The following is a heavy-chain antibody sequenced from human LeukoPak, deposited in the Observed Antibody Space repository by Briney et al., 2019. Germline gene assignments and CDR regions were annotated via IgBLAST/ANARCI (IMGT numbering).Heavy chain of an antibody. D-gene: IGHD6-6*01. CDR3: ARAGSIAARHYYYYYMDV. Sequence: SETLSLTCTVSGGSISSYYWSWIRQPAGKGLEWIGRIYTSGSTNYNPSLKSRVTMSVDTSKNQFSLKLSSVTAADTAVYYCARAGSIAARHYYYYYMDVWGKGTTVTVSS. CDR1: GGSISSYY. V-gene: IGHV4-4*07. J-gene: IGHJ6*03. CDR2: IYTSGST.